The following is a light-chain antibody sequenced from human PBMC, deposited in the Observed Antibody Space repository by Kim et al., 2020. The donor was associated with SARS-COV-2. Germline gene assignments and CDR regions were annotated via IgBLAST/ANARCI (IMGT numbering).Light chain of an antibody. V-gene: IGLV1-44*01. CDR2: ADS. Sequence: SELTQPPSTSGTPGQRVTISCSGSTSNIGSDTVNWFQQLPGTAPKLLIYADSQRPSGVPDRFSGSKSGTSASLAISGLQSEDEADYYCAAWDDSLNGYV. CDR1: TSNIGSDT. J-gene: IGLJ1*01. CDR3: AAWDDSLNGYV.